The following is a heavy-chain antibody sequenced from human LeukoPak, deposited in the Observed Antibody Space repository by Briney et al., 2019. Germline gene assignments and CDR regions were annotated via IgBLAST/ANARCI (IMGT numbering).Heavy chain of an antibody. CDR3: ARYLCSGGSCYSGFDY. CDR1: GGSISSGSSY. V-gene: IGHV4-61*02. Sequence: SETLSLTCTVSGGSISSGSSYWSWIRQPAGKGLEWIGRIYTSGSTNYNPSLKSRVTISVDTSKNQFSLKLSSVTAADTAVYYCARYLCSGGSCYSGFDYWGQGTLVTVSS. J-gene: IGHJ4*02. CDR2: IYTSGST. D-gene: IGHD2-15*01.